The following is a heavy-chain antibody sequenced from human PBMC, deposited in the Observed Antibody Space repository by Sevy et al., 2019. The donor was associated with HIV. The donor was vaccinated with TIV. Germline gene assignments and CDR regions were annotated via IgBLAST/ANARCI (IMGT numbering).Heavy chain of an antibody. J-gene: IGHJ4*02. V-gene: IGHV1-69*13. CDR3: ARGNAVTGRGYYFDF. CDR1: GGTISNYG. Sequence: ASVKVSCKASGGTISNYGFSWVRQAPGQGLEWVGGITPFFGTINYAQKFQDRVTITADESAGTVYLELSRLRSEDTAVYYCARGNAVTGRGYYFDFWGRGTLVTVSS. D-gene: IGHD2-21*02. CDR2: ITPFFGTI.